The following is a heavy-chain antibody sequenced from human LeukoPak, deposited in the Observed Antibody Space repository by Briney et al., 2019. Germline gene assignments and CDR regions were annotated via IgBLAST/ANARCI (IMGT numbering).Heavy chain of an antibody. CDR2: IDSSDTT. CDR3: AKGPLIEVAGTTWDY. Sequence: GGSLRLSCAASGFTVSSNYMTWVRQAPGKGLEWVSVIDSSDTTFYTDSVKGRFTISRDNSKNTLYLQMNSLRVEDTAVYYCAKGPLIEVAGTTWDYWGQGTLVTVSS. J-gene: IGHJ4*02. CDR1: GFTVSSNY. V-gene: IGHV3-53*01. D-gene: IGHD6-19*01.